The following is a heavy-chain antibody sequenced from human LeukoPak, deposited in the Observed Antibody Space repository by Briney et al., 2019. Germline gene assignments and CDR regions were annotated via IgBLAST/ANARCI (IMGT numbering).Heavy chain of an antibody. J-gene: IGHJ4*02. V-gene: IGHV3-64*04. CDR2: ITTNGGNT. Sequence: GGSLRLSCSASGFTFSNYAMHWVRQAPGKGLEYVSAITTNGGNTYYADSVKGRFTISRDNSKNTLYLQMNSLRAEDTAVYYCARVFLEGGSYLFDYWGQGTLVTASS. D-gene: IGHD1-26*01. CDR1: GFTFSNYA. CDR3: ARVFLEGGSYLFDY.